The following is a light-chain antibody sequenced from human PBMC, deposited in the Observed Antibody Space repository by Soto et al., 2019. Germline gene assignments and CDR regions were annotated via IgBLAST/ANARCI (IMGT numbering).Light chain of an antibody. J-gene: IGLJ1*01. Sequence: QSALTQPPSASGSPGQSVTISCTGTNSDVGGYNFVSWYQQHPGTAPKLIIYEVTKRPSGVPDRFSGSKSGSTASLTVSGLQDEDEVDFYGSSYAGSNNRIVFGTGTKLTVL. CDR1: NSDVGGYNF. CDR2: EVT. V-gene: IGLV2-8*01. CDR3: SSYAGSNNRIV.